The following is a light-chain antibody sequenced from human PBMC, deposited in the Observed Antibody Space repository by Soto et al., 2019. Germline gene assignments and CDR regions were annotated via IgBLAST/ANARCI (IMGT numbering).Light chain of an antibody. CDR2: DAS. CDR1: QELINY. CDR3: QKYDSPPRT. J-gene: IGKJ1*01. Sequence: ETQMTQSPSSLAASVGDRVTITCRASQELINYLAWYQQKPGKVPKPMSYDASTLQSGVPSRFSGSGSGTDFTLTISSLQPEDVATYYCQKYDSPPRTFGQGTKVEIK. V-gene: IGKV1-27*01.